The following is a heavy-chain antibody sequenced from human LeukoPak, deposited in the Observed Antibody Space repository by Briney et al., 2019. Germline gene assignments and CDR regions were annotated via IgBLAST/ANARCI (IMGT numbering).Heavy chain of an antibody. J-gene: IGHJ4*02. CDR2: ISGSGGRT. V-gene: IGHV3-23*01. Sequence: GGSLRLSCAASGFTFSNYAMSWVRQAPGKGAEWVSAISGSGGRTYYADSVKGRFPISRDNSKNTLYLQMNSLRAEDTAVYYCARDRPISTRWRRGAVNYWGQGTLVTVSS. D-gene: IGHD2-2*01. CDR3: ARDRPISTRWRRGAVNY. CDR1: GFTFSNYA.